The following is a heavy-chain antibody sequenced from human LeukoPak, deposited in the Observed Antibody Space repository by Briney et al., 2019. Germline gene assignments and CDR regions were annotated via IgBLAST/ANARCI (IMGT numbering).Heavy chain of an antibody. J-gene: IGHJ4*02. D-gene: IGHD3-22*01. CDR1: ANSISSRY. CDR2: IHYSGTT. CDR3: ANLHYVSSGSNFDY. V-gene: IGHV4-59*11. Sequence: SETLSLTCTVSANSISSRYCSWIRQPPGKGLEWIGYIHYSGTTNYNPSLKSRVTISVDTSKKQFSLKLKSVTAADTAVYYCANLHYVSSGSNFDYWGQGTLVTVSS.